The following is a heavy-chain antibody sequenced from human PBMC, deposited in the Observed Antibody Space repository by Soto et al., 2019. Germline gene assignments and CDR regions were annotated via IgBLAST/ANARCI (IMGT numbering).Heavy chain of an antibody. CDR2: ISGTGST. CDR1: GFSFSLYA. D-gene: IGHD6-13*01. Sequence: EVQLLESGGGLVQPGESLRLSCAASGFSFSLYAMTWVRQAPGKGLEWVSTISGTGSTYYADSVKGRFTISRDNSKATVYLQMNNLRAEDTAVYYCAKRDGAAAAGIDYWGQGNLVPSPQ. J-gene: IGHJ4*02. V-gene: IGHV3-23*01. CDR3: AKRDGAAAAGIDY.